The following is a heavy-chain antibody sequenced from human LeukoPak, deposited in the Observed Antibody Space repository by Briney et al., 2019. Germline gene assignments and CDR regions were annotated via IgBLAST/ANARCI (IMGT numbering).Heavy chain of an antibody. CDR2: MYQTGSS. J-gene: IGHJ2*01. V-gene: IGHV4-38-2*02. Sequence: SETLSLTCSVSGYSIGSGHYWGWIRQPPGKGLEWIGSMYQTGSSYYSPSLKSRVTISLDTSKNQISLKLNSVTAADTAVYYCATSRAELWGRGTLVTVSS. CDR3: ATSRAEL. CDR1: GYSIGSGHY. D-gene: IGHD2-2*01.